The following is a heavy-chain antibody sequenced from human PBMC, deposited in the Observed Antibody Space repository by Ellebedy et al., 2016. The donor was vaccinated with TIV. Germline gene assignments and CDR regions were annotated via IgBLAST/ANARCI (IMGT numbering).Heavy chain of an antibody. D-gene: IGHD5-12*01. CDR2: IYPYDSDV. CDR1: GYSFSTYW. J-gene: IGHJ4*02. Sequence: GESLKISCEGLGYSFSTYWIGWVRQRPGKGLEWMGIIYPYDSDVKYSPSFEGQVTISADKSISTAYLQWSSLKASDTAMYYCARVVGGYSGYGGYWGQGTLVTVSS. CDR3: ARVVGGYSGYGGY. V-gene: IGHV5-51*01.